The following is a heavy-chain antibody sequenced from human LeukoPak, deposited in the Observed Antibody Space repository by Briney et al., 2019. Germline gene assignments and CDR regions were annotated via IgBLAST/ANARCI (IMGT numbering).Heavy chain of an antibody. J-gene: IGHJ4*02. CDR1: GFSLDAHA. D-gene: IGHD3-10*01. CDR2: ISWNSDTI. CDR3: AKDVSSYGLGSYSYFDY. V-gene: IGHV3-9*01. Sequence: PGRSLRLSCAASGFSLDAHAMHWVRQAPGKGLEWVSGISWNSDTIAYADSVKGRFTISRDNAQNSLYLQINSLRAEDTALYYCAKDVSSYGLGSYSYFDYWGQGTLVTVSS.